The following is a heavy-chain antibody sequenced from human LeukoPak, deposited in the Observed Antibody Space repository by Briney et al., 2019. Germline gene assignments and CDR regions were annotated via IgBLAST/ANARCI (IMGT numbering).Heavy chain of an antibody. V-gene: IGHV1-69*06. CDR3: AMYSSSWYATYYYYYMDV. Sequence: GSSVKVSCKASGGTFSSYAISWVRQAPGQGPEWMGRIIPIFGTANYAQKFQGRVTITADKSTSTAYMELSSLRSEDTAVYYCAMYSSSWYATYYYYYMDVWGKGTTVTVSS. D-gene: IGHD6-13*01. CDR2: IIPIFGTA. J-gene: IGHJ6*03. CDR1: GGTFSSYA.